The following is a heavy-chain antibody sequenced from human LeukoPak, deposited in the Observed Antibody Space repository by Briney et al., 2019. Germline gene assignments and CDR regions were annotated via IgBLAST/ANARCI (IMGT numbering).Heavy chain of an antibody. Sequence: SETLSLTCTVSGGSISSSSSYWGWIRQPPGKGLEWIGTTYSSWRSYYNPSLKSRVTISGDTSKNQFSLKVTSVTAADAAVYYCARFSGYTYGYDYWGQGTLVTVSS. J-gene: IGHJ4*02. D-gene: IGHD5-18*01. CDR2: TYSSWRS. CDR3: ARFSGYTYGYDY. V-gene: IGHV4-39*01. CDR1: GGSISSSSSY.